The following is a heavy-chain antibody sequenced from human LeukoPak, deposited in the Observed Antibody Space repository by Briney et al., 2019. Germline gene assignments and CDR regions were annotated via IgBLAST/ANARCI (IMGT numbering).Heavy chain of an antibody. Sequence: GGSLRLSCAASGFTFTIYGMSWVRQAPGRGLEWVSYISSSGSAINYADSVKGRFTISRDNAKNSLYLQMNSLRAEDTAVYYCARARGVIAVTGTPDYWGQGTLVTVSS. V-gene: IGHV3-48*04. J-gene: IGHJ4*02. D-gene: IGHD6-19*01. CDR2: ISSSGSAI. CDR1: GFTFTIYG. CDR3: ARARGVIAVTGTPDY.